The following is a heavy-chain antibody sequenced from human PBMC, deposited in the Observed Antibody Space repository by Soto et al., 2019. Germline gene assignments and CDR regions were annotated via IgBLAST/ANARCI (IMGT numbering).Heavy chain of an antibody. CDR1: GGSISSGGYY. Sequence: SETLSLTCTVSGGSISSGGYYWSWIRQHPGKGLEWIGYIYYSGSTYYNPSLKSRVTISVDTSKNQFSLKLSSVTAADTAVYYCARVPLGGSDGHKWFDHWGQGTLVTVSS. V-gene: IGHV4-31*03. CDR2: IYYSGST. CDR3: ARVPLGGSDGHKWFDH. J-gene: IGHJ5*02. D-gene: IGHD2-15*01.